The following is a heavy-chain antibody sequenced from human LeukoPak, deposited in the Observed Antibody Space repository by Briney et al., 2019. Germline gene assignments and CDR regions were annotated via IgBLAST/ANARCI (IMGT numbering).Heavy chain of an antibody. CDR1: GYTFSGYY. Sequence: ASVKVSCKASGYTFSGYYVHWVRQAPGQGLEWMGWINPNTGATNYAQKLQGRVTMTTDTSTSTAYMELSSLRSEDTAVYYCARDVPSILTGYDGGLGAFDIWGQGTMVTVSS. D-gene: IGHD3-9*01. CDR2: INPNTGAT. V-gene: IGHV1-2*02. CDR3: ARDVPSILTGYDGGLGAFDI. J-gene: IGHJ3*02.